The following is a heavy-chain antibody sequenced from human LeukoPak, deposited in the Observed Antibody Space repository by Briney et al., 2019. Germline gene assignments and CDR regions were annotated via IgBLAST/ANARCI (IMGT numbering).Heavy chain of an antibody. D-gene: IGHD2-15*01. J-gene: IGHJ4*02. CDR3: ARGNSDGKREDY. V-gene: IGHV4-31*03. CDR1: GGSIASSGCY. Sequence: SETLSLTCTVSGGSIASSGCYWSWIRQHPGKGLEWIGFINYSGSTYYNPSLKSRVTISGDTSKNQFSLKLSSVTAADTAVYYCARGNSDGKREDYWGPGTLLTVSS. CDR2: INYSGST.